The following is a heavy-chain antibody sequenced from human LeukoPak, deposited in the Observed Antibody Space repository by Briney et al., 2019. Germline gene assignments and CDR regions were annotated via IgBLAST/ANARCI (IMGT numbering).Heavy chain of an antibody. CDR2: INPNSGGT. J-gene: IGHJ4*02. V-gene: IGHV1-2*04. CDR1: GYTFTGYY. Sequence: ASVKVSCKASGYTFTGYYMHWVRQAPGQGLEWMGWINPNSGGTNYAQKFQGWVTMTRDTSISTAYMELSRLRSDDTAVYYCAREPIRYYYDSSGYSSLAGALDYWGQGTLVTVSS. CDR3: AREPIRYYYDSSGYSSLAGALDY. D-gene: IGHD3-22*01.